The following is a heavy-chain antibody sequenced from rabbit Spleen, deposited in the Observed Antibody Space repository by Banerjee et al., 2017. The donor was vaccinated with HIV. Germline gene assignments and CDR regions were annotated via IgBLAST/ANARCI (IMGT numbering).Heavy chain of an antibody. CDR3: ARNANGGWDL. V-gene: IGHV1S45*01. D-gene: IGHD4-1*01. J-gene: IGHJ4*01. CDR2: INMVTGKS. Sequence: QEQLVESRGGLVQPGGSLKLSCKASGFTLSSYYMNWVRQAPGKGLEWITCINMVTGKSVYASWAKGRFIMSRTSSTKVTLQMTSLTAADTATYFCARNANGGWDLWGQGTLVTVS. CDR1: GFTLSSYYM.